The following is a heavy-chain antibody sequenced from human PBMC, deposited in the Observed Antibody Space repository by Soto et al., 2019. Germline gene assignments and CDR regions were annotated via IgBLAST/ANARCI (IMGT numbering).Heavy chain of an antibody. CDR1: GGTFSRHA. CDR3: ARAAIHGRSLYFLLDP. V-gene: IGHV1-69*01. J-gene: IGHJ5*02. D-gene: IGHD1-26*01. Sequence: QVQLVQSGSEVKMPGSSVKVSCKTSGGTFSRHAINWVRQAPGQGLEWMGGIIPLFGRTNYAQKFKGRVTISAGEASSTAYKELSSLTFEDAAVYYCARAAIHGRSLYFLLDPWGVGTLVTVSS. CDR2: IIPLFGRT.